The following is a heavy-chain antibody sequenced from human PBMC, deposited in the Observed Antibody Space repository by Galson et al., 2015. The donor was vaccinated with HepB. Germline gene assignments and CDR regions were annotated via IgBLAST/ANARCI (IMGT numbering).Heavy chain of an antibody. CDR3: ARHLYSGTGRGWFDP. CDR1: GGSFSGYY. Sequence: SETLSLTCAVYGGSFSGYYWSWIRQPPGKGLEWIGSIYYSGSTYYNPSLKSRVTISVDTSKNQFSLKLSSVTAADTAVYYCARHLYSGTGRGWFDPWGQGTLVTVSS. J-gene: IGHJ5*02. D-gene: IGHD1-14*01. CDR2: IYYSGST. V-gene: IGHV4-34*01.